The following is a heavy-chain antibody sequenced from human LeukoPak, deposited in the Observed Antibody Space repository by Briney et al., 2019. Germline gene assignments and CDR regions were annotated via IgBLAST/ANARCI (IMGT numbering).Heavy chain of an antibody. CDR1: GFTFDDYA. J-gene: IGHJ3*02. V-gene: IGHV3-9*01. Sequence: GGSLRLSCAASGFTFDDYAMHWVRQAPGKGLEWVSGISWNSGSIGYAGSVKGRFTISRDNAKNSLYLQMNSLRAEDTALYYCAKDKFGGYVAFDIWGQGTMVTVSS. CDR2: ISWNSGSI. D-gene: IGHD5-12*01. CDR3: AKDKFGGYVAFDI.